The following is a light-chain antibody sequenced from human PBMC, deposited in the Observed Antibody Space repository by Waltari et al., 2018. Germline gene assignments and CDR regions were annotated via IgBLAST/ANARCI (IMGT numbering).Light chain of an antibody. CDR3: QQYDRLPLA. CDR2: DAS. CDR1: RVISNF. V-gene: IGKV1-33*01. J-gene: IGKJ4*01. Sequence: DVQMTQYPSALSASVGDRVTITCRASRVISNFVNWYQPEPGKAPKLLIFDASNLQSGVPSRFSGNGSGTHFTFTIRSLQPEDRAAYFCQQYDRLPLAFGGGTTVDIK.